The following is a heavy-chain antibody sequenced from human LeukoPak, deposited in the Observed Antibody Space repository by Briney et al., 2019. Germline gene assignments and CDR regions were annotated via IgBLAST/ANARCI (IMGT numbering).Heavy chain of an antibody. CDR2: IRYDGSNK. CDR3: AKGWDYYVDY. D-gene: IGHD1-26*01. J-gene: IGHJ4*02. V-gene: IGHV3-30*02. CDR1: GFTFSNYG. Sequence: GGSLRLSCAASGFTFSNYGMHWVRQAPGKGLEWVAFIRYDGSNKDYAESVKGRFTTSRDNTKNTLYLQLNTLRPADTAVYYCAKGWDYYVDYWGQGTLVTVSS.